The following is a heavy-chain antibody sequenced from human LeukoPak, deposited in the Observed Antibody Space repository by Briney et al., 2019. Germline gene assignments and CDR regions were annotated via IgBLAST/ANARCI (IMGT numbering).Heavy chain of an antibody. CDR2: IYPGDSDT. J-gene: IGHJ6*02. Sequence: GESLKISCKGSGYSFTSYWIGWVRQMPGKGLEWMGIIYPGDSDTRYSPSFQGQVTISADKSISTAYLQWSSLKASDTAMYYCARLPGQLLPYYYGMDVWGQGTTVTVSS. CDR1: GYSFTSYW. D-gene: IGHD2-2*01. CDR3: ARLPGQLLPYYYGMDV. V-gene: IGHV5-51*01.